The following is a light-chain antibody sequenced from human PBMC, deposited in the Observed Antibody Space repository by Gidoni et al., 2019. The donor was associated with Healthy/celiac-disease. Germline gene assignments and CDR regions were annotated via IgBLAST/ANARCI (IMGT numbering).Light chain of an antibody. Sequence: QSVLTQPPSASGAPGQRVPISCSGSSSNIGSNTVNWYQQLPGPAPKLLIYSNTQRPSAVPDRFSGSKSGTSASLAISGLQSEDEADYYCAAWDDSLNVVFGGGTKLTVL. J-gene: IGLJ2*01. CDR1: SSNIGSNT. V-gene: IGLV1-44*01. CDR2: SNT. CDR3: AAWDDSLNVV.